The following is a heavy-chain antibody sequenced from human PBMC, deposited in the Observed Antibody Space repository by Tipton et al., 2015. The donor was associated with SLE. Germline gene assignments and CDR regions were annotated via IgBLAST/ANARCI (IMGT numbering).Heavy chain of an antibody. D-gene: IGHD1-26*01. V-gene: IGHV3-21*01. J-gene: IGHJ4*02. Sequence: SLRLSCAASGFTFSSFSMNWVRQAPGKGLEWVATITGSSIYVYYADSVKGRFTISRDNAQNSLYLQMNSLRAEDTAVYYCARDRMGGSSLDYWGQGTLVTVSS. CDR1: GFTFSSFS. CDR3: ARDRMGGSSLDY. CDR2: ITGSSIYV.